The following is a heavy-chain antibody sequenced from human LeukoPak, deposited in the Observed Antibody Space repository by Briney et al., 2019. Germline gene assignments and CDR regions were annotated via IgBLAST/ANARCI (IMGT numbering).Heavy chain of an antibody. CDR3: ARDPRLVRTYSDYYYMDV. Sequence: GGSLRLSCGASGFTFSSYTMNWVRQAPGEGLEWVSSITSSSSSIYYADSVKGRITISRDNARNSLYLQMNSLRAEDTAVYYCARDPRLVRTYSDYYYMDVWGKGTTVTVSS. CDR2: ITSSSSSI. V-gene: IGHV3-21*01. CDR1: GFTFSSYT. D-gene: IGHD4-23*01. J-gene: IGHJ6*03.